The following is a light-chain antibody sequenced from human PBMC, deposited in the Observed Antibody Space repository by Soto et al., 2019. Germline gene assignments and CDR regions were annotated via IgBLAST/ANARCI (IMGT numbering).Light chain of an antibody. CDR2: NDN. CDR3: AAWDGSLNVVL. CDR1: SSNIGTNT. Sequence: QSVLTQPSSASGTPGQTVTISCSGTSSNIGTNTVNWYRQVPGTAPKLLIFNDNVRPSAVPGRFSGSRCGTSASLAISGLQYEDEADYYCAAWDGSLNVVLLGGGTKLTVL. V-gene: IGLV1-44*01. J-gene: IGLJ2*01.